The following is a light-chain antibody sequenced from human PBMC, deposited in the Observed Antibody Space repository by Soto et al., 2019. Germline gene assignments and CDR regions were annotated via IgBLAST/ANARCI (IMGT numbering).Light chain of an antibody. CDR2: GNS. CDR3: QSYDSSLSVV. Sequence: QSVLTQPPSVSGAPGQRVTICCTGSSSNIGAGYDVHWYQQLPGTAPKRLMYGNSNRPSGVPDRFSGSKSGTSASLAITGLQAEDEADYYCQSYDSSLSVVFGGGTKLTVL. V-gene: IGLV1-40*01. CDR1: SSNIGAGYD. J-gene: IGLJ2*01.